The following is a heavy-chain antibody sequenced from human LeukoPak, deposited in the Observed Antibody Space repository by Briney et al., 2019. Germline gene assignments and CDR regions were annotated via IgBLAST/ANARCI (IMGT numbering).Heavy chain of an antibody. CDR3: ATRGTTATKYIEH. CDR2: IVPSGGST. J-gene: IGHJ4*02. V-gene: IGHV3-23*01. Sequence: GGSLRLSCAASGFTFSSYVMSWVRQTPGKGLEWVSTIVPSGGSTYYAYSVKGRFTISRDNSKNTLHLQMNSLRVEDTAVYYCATRGTTATKYIEHWGQGTLVTVSS. D-gene: IGHD1-1*01. CDR1: GFTFSSYV.